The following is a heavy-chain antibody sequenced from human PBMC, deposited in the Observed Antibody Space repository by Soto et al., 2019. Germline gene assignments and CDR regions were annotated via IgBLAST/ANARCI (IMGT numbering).Heavy chain of an antibody. D-gene: IGHD6-19*01. Sequence: PSETLSLTCTVSGASIRSGAYWGWIRQPPGKGLEWIGSIYSIGNTYYNPSLKGGVTISADTSKNQFSLNLISVTAADTAVYYCRRSSRYSTDVWGQGITVTVSS. CDR1: GASIRSGAY. CDR2: IYSIGNT. V-gene: IGHV4-38-2*02. J-gene: IGHJ6*02. CDR3: RRSSRYSTDV.